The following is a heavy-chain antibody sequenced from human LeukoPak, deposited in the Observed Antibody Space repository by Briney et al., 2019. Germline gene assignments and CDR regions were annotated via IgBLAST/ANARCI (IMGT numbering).Heavy chain of an antibody. J-gene: IGHJ6*03. CDR2: IIPIFGTA. CDR3: ARDSPAYCSSTSCYYYYMDV. CDR1: GGTFSSYA. Sequence: ASVKVSCKASGGTFSSYAISWVRQAPGQGLEWMGGIIPIFGTANYAQKFQGRVTITADESTSTAYMELSSLRSEDTAVYYCARDSPAYCSSTSCYYYYMDVWGKGTTVTISS. V-gene: IGHV1-69*13. D-gene: IGHD2-2*01.